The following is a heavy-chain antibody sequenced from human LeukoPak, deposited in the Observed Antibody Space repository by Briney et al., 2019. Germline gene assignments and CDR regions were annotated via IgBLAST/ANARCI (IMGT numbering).Heavy chain of an antibody. CDR1: GGSISSGDYY. CDR3: ARGTVAGSYYYYGMDV. Sequence: SETLSLTCTVSGGSISSGDYYWSWIRQPPGKGLEWIAYMYYSGSTNYNPSLKSRVTISVDTSKNQSSLKLSSVTAADTAVYYCARGTVAGSYYYYGMDVWGQGTTVTVSS. V-gene: IGHV4-61*08. D-gene: IGHD6-19*01. J-gene: IGHJ6*02. CDR2: MYYSGST.